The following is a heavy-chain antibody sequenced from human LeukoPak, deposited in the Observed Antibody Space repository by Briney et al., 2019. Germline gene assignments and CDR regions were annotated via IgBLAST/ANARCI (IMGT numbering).Heavy chain of an antibody. Sequence: SETLSLTCTVSGGSISTYYWSWIRQPPGKGLEWIGYIYISGATNYNPPLKSRVTMSVDTSKNQLSMKLSSVTAADTAVYYCARGSDFGDCWGQGTLVTVLS. V-gene: IGHV4-59*01. J-gene: IGHJ4*02. CDR1: GGSISTYY. CDR3: ARGSDFGDC. CDR2: IYISGAT. D-gene: IGHD4-17*01.